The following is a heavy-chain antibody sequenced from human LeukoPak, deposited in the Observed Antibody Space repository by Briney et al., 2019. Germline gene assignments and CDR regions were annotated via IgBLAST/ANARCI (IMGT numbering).Heavy chain of an antibody. Sequence: GGSLRLSCAASGFTFSSYAMSWVRQAPGKGLEWVSAISGSGGSTYYADSVKGRFTISRDNSKNTLYLQMNSLRAEDTAVYYCARGFRTYYYYYMDVWGKGTTVTISS. D-gene: IGHD3-10*01. CDR1: GFTFSSYA. J-gene: IGHJ6*03. CDR2: ISGSGGST. CDR3: ARGFRTYYYYYMDV. V-gene: IGHV3-23*01.